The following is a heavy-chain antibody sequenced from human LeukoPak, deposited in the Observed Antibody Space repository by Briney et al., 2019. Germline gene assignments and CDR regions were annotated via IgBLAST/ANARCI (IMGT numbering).Heavy chain of an antibody. CDR2: ISYGNT. CDR3: AREVVTASTPDY. CDR1: GGSISTYY. D-gene: IGHD2-21*02. J-gene: IGHJ4*02. Sequence: SETLSLTCTVSGGSISTYYWNWLRQTPGKGLEWIGHISYGNTDYNPSLKSRVTISVDTSKNQFSLKLRSVTAADTAVYYCAREVVTASTPDYWGQGTLVTVSS. V-gene: IGHV4-59*12.